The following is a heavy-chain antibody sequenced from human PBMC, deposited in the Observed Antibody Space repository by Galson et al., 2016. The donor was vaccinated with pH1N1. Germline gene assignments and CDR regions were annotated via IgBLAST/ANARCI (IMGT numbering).Heavy chain of an antibody. CDR3: ARDGYGDYVGSDY. Sequence: SVKVSCKASGYTFTSHYMHWVRQAPGQGLEWMGLINPSGGSTSYAPKFQGRVTMTRDTSTSTVYMELTSLRSEDTALYFCARDGYGDYVGSDYWGQGTLVTVSS. CDR1: GYTFTSHY. D-gene: IGHD4-17*01. J-gene: IGHJ4*02. CDR2: INPSGGST. V-gene: IGHV1-46*01.